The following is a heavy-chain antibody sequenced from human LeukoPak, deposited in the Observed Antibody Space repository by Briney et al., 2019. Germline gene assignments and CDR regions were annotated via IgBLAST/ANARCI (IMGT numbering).Heavy chain of an antibody. CDR2: ISYDGNSR. CDR3: ARAFLERSLKFYMDV. CDR1: GFSFNNFA. J-gene: IGHJ6*03. Sequence: GGSLRLSCAASGFSFNNFAMYWVRQAPGKGLEWVAHISYDGNSRYNEDSVKGRFTISRDDSKNTLYLQMNSLRAEDTAVYYCARAFLERSLKFYMDVWAKGPRSPSP. D-gene: IGHD3-3*02. V-gene: IGHV3-30-3*01.